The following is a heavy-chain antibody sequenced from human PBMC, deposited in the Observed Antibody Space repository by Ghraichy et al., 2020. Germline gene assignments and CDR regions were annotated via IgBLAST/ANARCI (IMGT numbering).Heavy chain of an antibody. V-gene: IGHV3-53*01. CDR1: GFTFSAYW. Sequence: GGSLRLSCAASGFTFSAYWMSWVRQAPGKGLEWVSVIYSGGSTYYADSVKGRFTISRDNSKNTLYLQMNSLRAEDTAVYYCARDRSGGSYGYGGQGTLVTVSS. J-gene: IGHJ4*02. D-gene: IGHD1-26*01. CDR3: ARDRSGGSYGY. CDR2: IYSGGST.